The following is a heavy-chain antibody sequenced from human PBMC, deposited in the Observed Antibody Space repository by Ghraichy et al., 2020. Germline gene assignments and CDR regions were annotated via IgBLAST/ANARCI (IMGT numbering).Heavy chain of an antibody. CDR3: AKSGGCGNYVDY. D-gene: IGHD1-26*01. CDR2: ISYDGNNK. Sequence: GSLRLSCAASGFTFSDYGINWVRQAPGKGLEWVAVISYDGNNKYYADSVKGRFTISRDNSKNTVYMQMNSLRAEDTAVYYCAKSGGCGNYVDYWGQGTLVTVFS. J-gene: IGHJ4*02. CDR1: GFTFSDYG. V-gene: IGHV3-30*18.